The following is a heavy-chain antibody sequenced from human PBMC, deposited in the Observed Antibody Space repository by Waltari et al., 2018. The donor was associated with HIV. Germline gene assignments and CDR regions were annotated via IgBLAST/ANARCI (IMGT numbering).Heavy chain of an antibody. V-gene: IGHV3-23*04. CDR2: IGGSNGNT. CDR1: GFALRSYV. Sequence: EVQLVESGGGLVQPGGSLRLSCAAPGFALRSYVMGWVRQAPGKGLGWVSTIGGSNGNTYHPDSVQGRFTISRDNSKNTLVLQLNSLRAEDTAVYDCAILIAAAGDCDYWGQGTLVTVSS. J-gene: IGHJ4*02. CDR3: AILIAAAGDCDY. D-gene: IGHD6-13*01.